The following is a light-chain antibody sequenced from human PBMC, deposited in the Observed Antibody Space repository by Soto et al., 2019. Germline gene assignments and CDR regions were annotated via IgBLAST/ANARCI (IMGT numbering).Light chain of an antibody. Sequence: QSVLTQPPSASGAPGQRVTISCSGSSSNIGSNYVYWYQQFPGTAPKLIIYDVTKRPSGVPDRFSGSKSGYTASLTVSGLQAEDEADYYCSSFAGGNIYVFGTGTKVTVL. J-gene: IGLJ1*01. V-gene: IGLV1-47*01. CDR1: SSNIGSNY. CDR2: DVT. CDR3: SSFAGGNIYV.